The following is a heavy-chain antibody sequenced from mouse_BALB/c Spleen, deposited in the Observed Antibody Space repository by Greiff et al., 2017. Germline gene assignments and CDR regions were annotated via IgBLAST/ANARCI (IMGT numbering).Heavy chain of an antibody. Sequence: VMLVESGAELARPGASVKLSCKASGYTFTSYWMQWVKQRPGQGLEWIGAIYPGDGDTRYTQKFKGKATLTADKSSSTAYMQLSSLASEDSAVYFCARARRVYFDYWGQGTTLTVSS. J-gene: IGHJ2*01. CDR2: IYPGDGDT. CDR1: GYTFTSYW. V-gene: IGHV1-87*01. CDR3: ARARRVYFDY.